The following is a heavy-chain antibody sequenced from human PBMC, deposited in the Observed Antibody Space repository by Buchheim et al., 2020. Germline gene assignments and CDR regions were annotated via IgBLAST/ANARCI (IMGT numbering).Heavy chain of an antibody. CDR3: AGHSGSYGLWFDP. V-gene: IGHV3-30*09. Sequence: QVQLVESGGGVVQPGRSLRLSCAASGFTFSSYAMHWVRQAPGKGLEWVAVISYDGSNKYYADSVKGRFAISRDNSKNTLYLQMNSLGAEDTAVYYCAGHSGSYGLWFDPWGQGTL. J-gene: IGHJ5*02. CDR2: ISYDGSNK. CDR1: GFTFSSYA. D-gene: IGHD1-26*01.